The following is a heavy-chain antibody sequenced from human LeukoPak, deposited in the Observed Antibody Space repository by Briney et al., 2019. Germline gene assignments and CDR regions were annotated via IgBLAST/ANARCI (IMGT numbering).Heavy chain of an antibody. CDR1: GGTFSSYA. CDR3: ASFGQIHVPAAPHFDY. J-gene: IGHJ4*02. D-gene: IGHD2-2*01. CDR2: IIPIFGTA. V-gene: IGHV1-69*05. Sequence: GASVKVSCKASGGTFSSYAISWVRQAPGQGLEWMGGIIPIFGTANYAQKFQGRVTITTDESTSTAYMELSSLRSEDTAVYYCASFGQIHVPAAPHFDYWGQGTLVTVSS.